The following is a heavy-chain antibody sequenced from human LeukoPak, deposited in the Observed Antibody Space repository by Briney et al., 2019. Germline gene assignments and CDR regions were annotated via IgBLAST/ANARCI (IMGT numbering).Heavy chain of an antibody. CDR1: GGSFSGYY. D-gene: IGHD2-15*01. J-gene: IGHJ6*03. V-gene: IGHV4-34*01. CDR3: ARPARDIVVGEQKIMYYYYYMDV. CDR2: INHSGST. Sequence: SETLSLTCAVYGGSFSGYYWSWIRQPPGKGLEWVGEINHSGSTNYNPSLKSRVTISVDTSKNQFSLKLSSVTAADTAVYYCARPARDIVVGEQKIMYYYYYMDVWGKGTTVTISS.